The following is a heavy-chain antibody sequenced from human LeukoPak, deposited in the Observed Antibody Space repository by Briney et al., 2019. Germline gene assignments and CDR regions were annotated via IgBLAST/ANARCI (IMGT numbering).Heavy chain of an antibody. CDR3: ARDPRGRFYMDV. CDR1: GFTFSSYS. D-gene: IGHD3-16*01. Sequence: GGSLRLSCAASGFTFSSYSMNWVRQAPGKGLEWVSSISSSSSYIYYADSVKGRFTISRDNAKNSLYLQMNSLRAEDTAVYYCARDPRGRFYMDVWGKGTTVTVSS. CDR2: ISSSSSYI. V-gene: IGHV3-21*01. J-gene: IGHJ6*03.